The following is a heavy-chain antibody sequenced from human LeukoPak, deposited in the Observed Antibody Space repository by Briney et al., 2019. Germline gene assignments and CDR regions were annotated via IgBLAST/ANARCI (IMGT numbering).Heavy chain of an antibody. CDR3: VKGGHFQQLYGRYGAFDM. Sequence: GGSLRLSCAASGFTFSSYEMNWVRQAPGKGLEWVSYISSGSTIYDADSVKGRFTISRDNSKNTLYLQMNNLRAEDTAVYYCVKGGHFQQLYGRYGAFDMWGQGTKVTVS. CDR2: ISSGSTI. D-gene: IGHD3-16*01. J-gene: IGHJ3*02. CDR1: GFTFSSYE. V-gene: IGHV3-48*03.